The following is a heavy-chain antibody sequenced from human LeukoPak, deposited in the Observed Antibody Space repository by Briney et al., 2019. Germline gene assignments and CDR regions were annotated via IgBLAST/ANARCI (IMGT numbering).Heavy chain of an antibody. V-gene: IGHV3-9*01. CDR3: TRVTSWRTGFDY. CDR1: GFSFEAYG. D-gene: IGHD1-1*01. J-gene: IGHJ4*02. Sequence: GRSLRLSCAASGFSFEAYGMYWVRQAPGIGLEWVSGITWNSDDMAYADSVKGRFTISRDNAKNCLYLQMNSLTVEDTALYYCTRVTSWRTGFDYWGQGTLATVSS. CDR2: ITWNSDDM.